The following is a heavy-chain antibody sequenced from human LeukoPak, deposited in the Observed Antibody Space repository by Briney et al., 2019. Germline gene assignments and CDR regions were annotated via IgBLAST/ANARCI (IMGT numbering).Heavy chain of an antibody. D-gene: IGHD6-19*01. CDR3: ARDSTGNQNGQIDSSGWYFDY. CDR1: GGSFSGYY. Sequence: SETLSLTCAVYGGSFSGYYWSWIRQPPGKGLEWIGEINHSGSTYYNPSLKSRVTISVDTSKNQFSLKLSSVTAADTAVYYCARDSTGNQNGQIDSSGWYFDYWGQGTLVTVSS. V-gene: IGHV4-34*01. CDR2: INHSGST. J-gene: IGHJ4*02.